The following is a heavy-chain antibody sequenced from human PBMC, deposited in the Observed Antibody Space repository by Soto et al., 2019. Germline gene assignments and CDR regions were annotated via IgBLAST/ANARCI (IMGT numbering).Heavy chain of an antibody. J-gene: IGHJ5*02. CDR1: GFTFSSYW. V-gene: IGHV3-7*05. CDR2: IKQDRREK. Sequence: EVQLVESGGGLVQPGGSLRLSCAASGFTFSSYWMSWVRQAPGKGLEWGANIKQDRREKYYVDSVKCRFTISRDNAKNLRYVQMTRLKAEDTAFYSCARESNMGEWFDPWGQGTLVTVSS. D-gene: IGHD2-8*01. CDR3: ARESNMGEWFDP.